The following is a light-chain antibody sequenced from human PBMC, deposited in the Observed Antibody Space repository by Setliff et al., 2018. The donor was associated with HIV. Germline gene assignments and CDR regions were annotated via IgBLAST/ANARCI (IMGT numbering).Light chain of an antibody. CDR3: CSYTSTSARV. J-gene: IGLJ1*01. Sequence: QSALTQPASVSGSPGQSITISCTGTSSDVGGYDYASWYQLHPGKTPKLMIFEVSNRPSGVSYRFSGSKSGNTASLTISGLRPEDEGDYFCCSYTSTSARVFGTGTKVTVL. CDR2: EVS. V-gene: IGLV2-14*01. CDR1: SSDVGGYDY.